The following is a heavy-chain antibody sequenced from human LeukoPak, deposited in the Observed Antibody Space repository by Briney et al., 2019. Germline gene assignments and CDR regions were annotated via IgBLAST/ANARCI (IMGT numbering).Heavy chain of an antibody. CDR1: GFTFSSYA. J-gene: IGHJ4*02. CDR2: ISYDGSNK. V-gene: IGHV3-30-3*01. CDR3: AREDSPFSSGWPYFDY. D-gene: IGHD6-19*01. Sequence: PGRSLRLSCAASGFTFSSYAMHWVRQAPGKGLEWVAVISYDGSNKYYADSVKGRFTISRDNSKNTLYLQMNSLRAEDTAVYYCAREDSPFSSGWPYFDYWGQGTLVTVSS.